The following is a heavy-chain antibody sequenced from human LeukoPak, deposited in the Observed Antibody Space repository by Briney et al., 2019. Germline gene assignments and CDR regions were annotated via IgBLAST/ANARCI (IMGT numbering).Heavy chain of an antibody. CDR1: GYTFTDYY. Sequence: ASVKVSCKTSGYTFTDYYIHWVRQAPGQGLEWMGWINPDSGYTNYAQKFQGRVTMTRDTYINTAYMELSRLTSDDTAVYYCATDPRTTVFGTFRYYYMDVWGEGTTVAASS. D-gene: IGHD3-3*01. CDR2: INPDSGYT. J-gene: IGHJ6*03. CDR3: ATDPRTTVFGTFRYYYMDV. V-gene: IGHV1-2*02.